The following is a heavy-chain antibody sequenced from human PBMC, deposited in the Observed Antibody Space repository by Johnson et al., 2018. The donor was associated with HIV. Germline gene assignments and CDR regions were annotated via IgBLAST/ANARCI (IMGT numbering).Heavy chain of an antibody. Sequence: MLLVESGGGLVQPGGSLRLSCAASGFTFSSYAMSWVRQAPGKGLEWVSALSGSGGSTYYADSVKGRFTISRDNSKNTLYLQMNSLKSEDTAVYYCTRGPRNPGLDAFDIWGQGTMVTVSS. J-gene: IGHJ3*02. CDR3: TRGPRNPGLDAFDI. V-gene: IGHV3-23*04. D-gene: IGHD1-14*01. CDR2: LSGSGGST. CDR1: GFTFSSYA.